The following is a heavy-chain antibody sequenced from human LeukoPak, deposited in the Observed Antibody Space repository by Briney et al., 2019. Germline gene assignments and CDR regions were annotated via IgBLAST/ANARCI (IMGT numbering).Heavy chain of an antibody. CDR1: GFTFSSYW. CDR2: INSDGSST. D-gene: IGHD2-15*01. Sequence: GGSLRLSCAASGFTFSSYWVHWARQAPGKGLVWVSRINSDGSSTSYADSVKGRFTISRDNAKNTLYLQMNSLRAEDTAVYYCASESVVVSFDYWGQGTLVTVSS. V-gene: IGHV3-74*01. J-gene: IGHJ4*02. CDR3: ASESVVVSFDY.